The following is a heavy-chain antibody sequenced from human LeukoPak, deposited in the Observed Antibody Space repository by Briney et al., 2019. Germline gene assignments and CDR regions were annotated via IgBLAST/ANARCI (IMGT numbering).Heavy chain of an antibody. D-gene: IGHD3-3*01. CDR2: IYHSGST. Sequence: SETLSLTCAVSGGSISSGGYSWSWIRQPPGKGLEWIGYIYHSGSTYYNPSLKSRVTISVDRSKNQFSLKLSSVTAADTAVYYCASNGRDLWGFADYWGQGTLVTVSS. V-gene: IGHV4-30-2*01. J-gene: IGHJ4*02. CDR3: ASNGRDLWGFADY. CDR1: GGSISSGGYS.